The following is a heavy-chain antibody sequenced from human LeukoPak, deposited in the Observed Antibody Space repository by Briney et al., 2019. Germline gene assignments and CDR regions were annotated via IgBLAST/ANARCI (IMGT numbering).Heavy chain of an antibody. CDR1: GGTFSSYA. CDR2: IIPILGIA. CDR3: ARDRRYCSGGSCYSYGMDV. V-gene: IGHV1-69*04. D-gene: IGHD2-15*01. J-gene: IGHJ6*02. Sequence: SVKGSCKASGGTFSSYAISWVRQAPGQGLEWMGRIIPILGIANYAQKFQGRVTITADKSTSTAYMELSSLRSEDTAVYYCARDRRYCSGGSCYSYGMDVWGQGTTVTVSS.